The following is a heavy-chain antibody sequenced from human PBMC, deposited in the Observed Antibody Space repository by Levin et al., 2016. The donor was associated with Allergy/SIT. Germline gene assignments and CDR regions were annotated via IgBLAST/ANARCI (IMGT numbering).Heavy chain of an antibody. V-gene: IGHV3-64*01. CDR3: ARARWFGELEALDY. J-gene: IGHJ4*02. CDR2: MSSNGRTT. Sequence: WIRQPPGKDLEQLFVMSSNGRTTYSANSVKGRFTVSRDNSKNTVYLQMGSLTTEDMAVYYCARARWFGELEALDYWGQGTLVTVSS. D-gene: IGHD3-10*01.